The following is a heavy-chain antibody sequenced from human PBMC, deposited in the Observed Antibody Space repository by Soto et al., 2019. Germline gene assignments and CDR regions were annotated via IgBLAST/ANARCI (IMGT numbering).Heavy chain of an antibody. V-gene: IGHV3-30*18. D-gene: IGHD6-19*01. CDR2: VSHDGRNT. CDR1: GFTFSDYA. J-gene: IGHJ4*02. CDR3: AKGGRQWLLPSDFNY. Sequence: VQLVESGGGVVQPGRSLRLSCAASGFTFSDYAMHWVRQAPGKGLEWVAVVSHDGRNTHYADSVKGRFTISRDSSKKPVSLEMTSRRAEDTAVYYCAKGGRQWLLPSDFNYWGQGALVTVSS.